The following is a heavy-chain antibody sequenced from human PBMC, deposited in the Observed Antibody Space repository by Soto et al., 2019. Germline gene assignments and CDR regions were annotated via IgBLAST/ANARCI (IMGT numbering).Heavy chain of an antibody. CDR1: GYTFTDYF. CDR3: ARVTLKAGNWFDP. Sequence: GASVKVSCKTSGYTFTDYFIHWVRQAPGQGFEWMGWINPKSRGTNYAQKFQGRVTMTRDTSNSTAYMELRGLTSDDTAVYYCARVTLKAGNWFDPWGQVTLVTVSS. J-gene: IGHJ5*02. V-gene: IGHV1-2*02. CDR2: INPKSRGT.